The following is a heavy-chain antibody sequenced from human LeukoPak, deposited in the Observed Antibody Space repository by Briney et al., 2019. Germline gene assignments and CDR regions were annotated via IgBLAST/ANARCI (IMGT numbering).Heavy chain of an antibody. D-gene: IGHD2-2*01. J-gene: IGHJ4*02. CDR1: GFTFRSYA. CDR2: ISAASETT. V-gene: IGHV3-23*01. Sequence: GXXLRLSCAASGFTFRSYAMSRVRQAPGRGVEWVSAISAASETTYYADSVKGRFTISRDNSKKTLFLQMNSLRAGDTAVYYCAKRRYCSSTSCHDFDYWGQGTLVTVSS. CDR3: AKRRYCSSTSCHDFDY.